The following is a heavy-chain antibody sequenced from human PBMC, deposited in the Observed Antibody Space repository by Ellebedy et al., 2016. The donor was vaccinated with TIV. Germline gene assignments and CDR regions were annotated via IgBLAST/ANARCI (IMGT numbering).Heavy chain of an antibody. CDR1: GGSFSGYY. Sequence: GSLRLSCAVYGGSFSGYYWSWIRQPPGKGLEWIGEINHSGSTNYNPSLKSRVTISVDTSKNQFSLKLSSVTAADTAVYYCAREREPRDAFDIWGQGTMVTVSS. CDR3: AREREPRDAFDI. D-gene: IGHD1-26*01. J-gene: IGHJ3*02. V-gene: IGHV4-34*01. CDR2: INHSGST.